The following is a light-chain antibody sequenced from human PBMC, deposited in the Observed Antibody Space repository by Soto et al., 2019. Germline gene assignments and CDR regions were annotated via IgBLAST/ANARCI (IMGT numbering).Light chain of an antibody. CDR3: QSYDSSLRSV. V-gene: IGLV1-40*01. Sequence: QSVLTQPPSVSGAPGQRVTISCTGSSSNIGAGYDVHWYQQLPGTAPKLLIYGNSNRPSGVPDRFSGSKSGTSASLAITGLQAEDGADYYCQSYDSSLRSVFGGGTKLTVL. J-gene: IGLJ2*01. CDR2: GNS. CDR1: SSNIGAGYD.